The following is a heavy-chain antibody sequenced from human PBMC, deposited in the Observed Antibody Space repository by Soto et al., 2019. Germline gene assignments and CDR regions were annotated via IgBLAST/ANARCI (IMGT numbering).Heavy chain of an antibody. CDR1: GYTFTSYG. CDR3: ARFLTVTTPVDY. Sequence: ASVKVSCKASGYTFTSYGISWVRQAPGQGLEWMGWISAYNGNTNYAQKLQGRVTMTTDPSTSTAYMELRSLRSDDTAVYYCARFLTVTTPVDYWGQGTLVTVSS. D-gene: IGHD4-17*01. V-gene: IGHV1-18*01. CDR2: ISAYNGNT. J-gene: IGHJ4*02.